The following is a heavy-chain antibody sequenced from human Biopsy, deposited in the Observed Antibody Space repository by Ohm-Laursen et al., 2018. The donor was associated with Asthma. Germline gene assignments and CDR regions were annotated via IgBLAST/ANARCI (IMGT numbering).Heavy chain of an antibody. J-gene: IGHJ4*02. CDR2: IYYSGST. CDR1: YGSITSGGYY. Sequence: TLSLTCTVSYGSITSGGYYWTWIRQHPGKGLEWIGFIYYSGSTYYNPSLKSRVSISIDTSKNQFSLKLSSGTAADTAVYYCARAQDYYDSRGYYRSFDYWGQGTLVTVSS. D-gene: IGHD3-22*01. CDR3: ARAQDYYDSRGYYRSFDY. V-gene: IGHV4-31*03.